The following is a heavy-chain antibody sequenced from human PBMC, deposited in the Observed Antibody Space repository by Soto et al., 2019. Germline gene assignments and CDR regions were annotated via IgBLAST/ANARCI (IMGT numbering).Heavy chain of an antibody. D-gene: IGHD2-8*01. CDR1: GGTFSTSA. J-gene: IGHJ6*04. V-gene: IGHV1-69*01. CDR2: IIPTLGTQ. CDR3: EVIHWCSSTIYRYYNIDV. Sequence: QVRLVQSGAVMKMPGSSVTVSCKASGGTFSTSAFSWVRQAPGQGLEWMGGIIPTLGTQDYVQMFQDRLTVTADESTTTVHMELSSLRSEDSALYYCEVIHWCSSTIYRYYNIDVCGEGTAVTVSS.